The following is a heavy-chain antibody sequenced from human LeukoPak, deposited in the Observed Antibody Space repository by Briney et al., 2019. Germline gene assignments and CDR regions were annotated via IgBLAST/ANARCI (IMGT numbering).Heavy chain of an antibody. CDR2: ISAYNGNT. CDR1: SYTFTNYG. V-gene: IGHV1-18*01. D-gene: IGHD2-2*01. CDR3: ARDAPYCSSTSCYAGRYFDY. J-gene: IGHJ4*02. Sequence: ASVKVSCKASSYTFTNYGFSWVRQAPGQGLEWMGWISAYNGNTNYAQELQGRVTMTTDTSTSTAYMELRSLRSDDTAVYYCARDAPYCSSTSCYAGRYFDYWGQGTLVTVSS.